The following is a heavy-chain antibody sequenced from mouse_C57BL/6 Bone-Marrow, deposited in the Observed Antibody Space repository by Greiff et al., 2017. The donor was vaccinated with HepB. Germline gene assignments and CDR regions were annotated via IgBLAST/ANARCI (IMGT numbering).Heavy chain of an antibody. CDR3: TRYDGSSYPDY. V-gene: IGHV1-15*01. D-gene: IGHD1-1*01. CDR1: GYTFTDYE. J-gene: IGHJ2*01. Sequence: QVQLQQSGAELVRPGASVTLSCKASGYTFTDYEMHWVKQTPVHGLEWIGAIDPDTGGTAYNQKFKGKAILTADKSSSTAYMELRSLTSEDSAVYYCTRYDGSSYPDYWGQGTTLTVSS. CDR2: IDPDTGGT.